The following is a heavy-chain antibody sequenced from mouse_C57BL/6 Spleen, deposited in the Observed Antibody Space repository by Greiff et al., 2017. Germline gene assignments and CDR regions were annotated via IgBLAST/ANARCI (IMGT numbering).Heavy chain of an antibody. Sequence: VQLQQSGAELAKPGASVKLSCKASGYSFTSYWMHWVKQRPGQGLEWIGYINHSSGYTKYKQKFKDKATLTAEKSSSTAYMELSSLTYEDSGVYYCARWDDGYYWGQGTTLTVST. D-gene: IGHD2-3*01. CDR2: INHSSGYT. CDR1: GYSFTSYW. V-gene: IGHV1-7*01. J-gene: IGHJ2*01. CDR3: ARWDDGYY.